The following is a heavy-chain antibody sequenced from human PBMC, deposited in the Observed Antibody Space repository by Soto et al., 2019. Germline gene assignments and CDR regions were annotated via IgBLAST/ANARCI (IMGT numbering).Heavy chain of an antibody. V-gene: IGHV1-2*04. CDR2: VNPNSGGT. CDR1: GYTFTGYY. Sequence: ASVKVSCKASGYTFTGYYMHWVRQAPGQGLELMGWVNPNSGGTNYAQKFQGWVTMTRDTSISTAYMELSRLRSDDTAVYYCARDRGGYCSGGSCYSSAWFDAWGQGTPVTVYS. J-gene: IGHJ5*02. D-gene: IGHD2-15*01. CDR3: ARDRGGYCSGGSCYSSAWFDA.